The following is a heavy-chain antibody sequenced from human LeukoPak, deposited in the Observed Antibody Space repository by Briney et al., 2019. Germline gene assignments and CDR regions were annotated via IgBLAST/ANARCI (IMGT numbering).Heavy chain of an antibody. CDR3: ARGRYYGMDV. CDR1: GFTFSRYW. V-gene: IGHV3-74*01. J-gene: IGHJ6*02. Sequence: GGSLRLSCAASGFTFSRYWMHWVRQAPGKGLVWVSGDGSSTTYADSVKGRFTVSRDSAKNTLYLQMNSLRGEDTAVYYCARGRYYGMDVWGQGTTVTVSS. CDR2: DGSST.